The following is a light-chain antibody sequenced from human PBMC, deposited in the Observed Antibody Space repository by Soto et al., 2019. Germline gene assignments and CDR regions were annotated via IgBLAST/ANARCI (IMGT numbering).Light chain of an antibody. CDR3: NQRQSWHRT. Sequence: EILLTQSPATLSSFPGDRVTLSCRASQYINTRLAWYQHRPGQDTRILIYQNYLRAAGIKDRFSASGSGTDFTLTIRDVQPEDFALYYCNQRQSWHRTFGNGKKVDIK. CDR2: QNY. CDR1: QYINTR. J-gene: IGKJ1*01. V-gene: IGKV3D-11*01.